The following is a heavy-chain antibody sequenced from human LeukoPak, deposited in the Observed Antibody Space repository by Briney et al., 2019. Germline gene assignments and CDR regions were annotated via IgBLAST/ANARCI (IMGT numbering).Heavy chain of an antibody. J-gene: IGHJ4*02. V-gene: IGHV1-69*05. CDR2: IIPVFGTA. CDR1: GGTFSSYT. CDR3: ARSPDYGNDGYFDY. Sequence: SVKVSCKASGGTFSSYTINWVRQAPGQGLEWMGGIIPVFGTANYVQKFQGRVTITTDDSTNTAYMELSSLRSEDTAVYYCARSPDYGNDGYFDYWGQGTLVTVSS. D-gene: IGHD4-11*01.